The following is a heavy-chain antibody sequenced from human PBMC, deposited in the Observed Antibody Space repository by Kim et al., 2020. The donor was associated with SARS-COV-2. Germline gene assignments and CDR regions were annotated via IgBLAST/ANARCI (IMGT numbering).Heavy chain of an antibody. CDR1: GGSISSSSYY. D-gene: IGHD6-6*01. V-gene: IGHV4-39*01. CDR3: ARRGSLARPFDY. CDR2: IYYSGST. J-gene: IGHJ4*02. Sequence: SETLSLTCTVSGGSISSSSYYWGWIRQPPGKGLEWIGSIYYSGSTYYNPSLKSRVTISVDTSKNQFSLKLSSVTAADTAVYYCARRGSLARPFDYWGQGTLVTVSS.